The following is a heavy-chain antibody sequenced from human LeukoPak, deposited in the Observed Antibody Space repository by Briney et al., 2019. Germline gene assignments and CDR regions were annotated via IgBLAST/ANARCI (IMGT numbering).Heavy chain of an antibody. D-gene: IGHD3-9*01. V-gene: IGHV4-39*01. J-gene: IGHJ5*02. Sequence: SETLSLTCTVSGGSIRSSYYYWGWIRQPPGKGLEWIGTIYYSGTTYYNPSLQSRVTISVDTSKNQFSLKVTSVTAADTAVYYCARQPTGFPNWFDPWGQGTLVTVSS. CDR3: ARQPTGFPNWFDP. CDR1: GGSIRSSYYY. CDR2: IYYSGTT.